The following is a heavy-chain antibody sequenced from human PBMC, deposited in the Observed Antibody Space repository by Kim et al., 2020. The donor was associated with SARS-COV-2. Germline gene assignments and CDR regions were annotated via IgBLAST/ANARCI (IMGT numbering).Heavy chain of an antibody. CDR1: GGSISSGSYY. D-gene: IGHD5-12*01. CDR3: ARTGMVMATITQPHWYFDL. CDR2: IYTSGST. V-gene: IGHV4-61*02. J-gene: IGHJ2*01. Sequence: SETLSLTCTVSGGSISSGSYYWSWIRQPAGKGLEWIGRIYTSGSTNYNPSLKSRVTISVDTSKNQFSLKLSSVTAADTAVYYCARTGMVMATITQPHWYFDLWGRGTLVTVSS.